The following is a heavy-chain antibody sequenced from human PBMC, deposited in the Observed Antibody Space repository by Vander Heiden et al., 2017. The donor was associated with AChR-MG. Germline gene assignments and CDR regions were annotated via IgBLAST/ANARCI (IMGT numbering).Heavy chain of an antibody. CDR3: ASHHDLTGTTVNY. J-gene: IGHJ4*02. CDR1: GYSFTSYW. V-gene: IGHV5-51*01. CDR2: IYPGDSGT. D-gene: IGHD1-7*01. Sequence: EVQLVQSGAEVKKPGESLKISCKGSGYSFTSYWSGWGRQMPGKGLEWKGSIYPGDSGTRYSPSFQGQVTISADKSISTAYLQWSSLKASDTAMYYCASHHDLTGTTVNYWGQGTLVTVSS.